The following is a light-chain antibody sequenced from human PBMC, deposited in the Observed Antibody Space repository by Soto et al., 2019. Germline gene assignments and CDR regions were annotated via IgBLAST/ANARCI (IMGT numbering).Light chain of an antibody. CDR2: EVN. Sequence: QSALTQPASVSGSPGQSITISCAGTSSDVGYYDLVSWYQQHPGKAPKLIIFEVNQRPSGISDRFSASKSGFTASLTISGLQPEDEAVYFCCTDAGHVPKFGGGTKLTVL. CDR3: CTDAGHVPK. J-gene: IGLJ3*02. V-gene: IGLV2-23*02. CDR1: SSDVGYYDL.